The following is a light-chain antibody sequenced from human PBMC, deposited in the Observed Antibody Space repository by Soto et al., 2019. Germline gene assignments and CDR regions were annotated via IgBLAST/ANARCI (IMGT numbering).Light chain of an antibody. CDR1: QSFSSTY. Sequence: IVLTQSPGTLSLSPGERATLSCRASQSFSSTYLAWYQQKPGQAPRLLIYGASSRATGIPDRFSGSGSGTEFTLTISRLEPEDFAVYYCQHRSNWLAFGGGTKVDIK. CDR3: QHRSNWLA. CDR2: GAS. V-gene: IGKV3D-20*02. J-gene: IGKJ4*01.